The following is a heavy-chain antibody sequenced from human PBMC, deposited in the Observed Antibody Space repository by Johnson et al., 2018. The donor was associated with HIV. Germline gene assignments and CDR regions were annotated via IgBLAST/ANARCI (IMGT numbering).Heavy chain of an antibody. V-gene: IGHV3-30*07. CDR3: ARAYYYDSSGYYDAFDI. CDR2: IWYDGSST. D-gene: IGHD3-22*01. J-gene: IGHJ3*02. Sequence: QAPGKGLEWVAVIWYDGSSTSYADSVKGRFTISRDNAKNTLYLQMNSLRAEDTAVYYCARAYYYDSSGYYDAFDIWGQGTMVTVSS.